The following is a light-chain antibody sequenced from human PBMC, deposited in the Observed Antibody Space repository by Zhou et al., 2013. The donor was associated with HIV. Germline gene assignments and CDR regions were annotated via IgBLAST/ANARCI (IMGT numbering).Light chain of an antibody. CDR2: GAS. V-gene: IGKV1-39*01. CDR3: QQSYSSPLT. Sequence: DIQVTQSPSSLSASVGDRVTITCRASQDIDNYLNWFQQRPGKAPKLIIYGASTLQSGVPSRFSGSGYGTDFTLTISSLQPEDFATYYCQQSYSSPLTFGGGTKVEV. CDR1: QDIDNY. J-gene: IGKJ4*01.